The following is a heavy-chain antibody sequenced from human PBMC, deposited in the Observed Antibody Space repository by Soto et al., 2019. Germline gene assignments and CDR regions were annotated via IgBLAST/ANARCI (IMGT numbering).Heavy chain of an antibody. Sequence: SETLSLTCTVSGGSISGGGHSWSWIRQPPGKGLEWIGHIFDSGSTYYNPSLKSRLTISVDTSKNQFSLRLSSVTAADTAVYYCAREIMPLTNDWYFDLWGRGTLVTVSS. V-gene: IGHV4-30-4*01. J-gene: IGHJ2*01. CDR1: GGSISGGGHS. D-gene: IGHD2-8*01. CDR3: AREIMPLTNDWYFDL. CDR2: IFDSGST.